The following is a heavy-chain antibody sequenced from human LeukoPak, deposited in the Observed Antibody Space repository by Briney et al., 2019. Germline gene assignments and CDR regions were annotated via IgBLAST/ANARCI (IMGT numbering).Heavy chain of an antibody. CDR2: INSDGSST. CDR1: GFTFSSYW. J-gene: IGHJ4*02. D-gene: IGHD2-2*01. Sequence: GGSLRLSCAASGFTFSSYWMHWVRQAPGEGLVWVSRINSDGSSTTYADSVKGRFTISRDNAKNTLYLQMNSLRAEDTAVYYCARSPYCSSTSCYVTDYWGQGTLVTVSS. V-gene: IGHV3-74*01. CDR3: ARSPYCSSTSCYVTDY.